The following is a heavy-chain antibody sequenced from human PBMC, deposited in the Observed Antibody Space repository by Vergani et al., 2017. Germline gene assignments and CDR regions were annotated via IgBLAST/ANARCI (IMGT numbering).Heavy chain of an antibody. Sequence: VQLVESGGGLVKPGGSLRLSCAASGFTFIMHAMSWVRQAPGKGLEWVSSISGPGLSTYYADSVKGRFTISRDDSKNTVYLQINSLRAEDTAFYYCADLYGDDGFSPFWGQGTLVTVSS. D-gene: IGHD2-21*01. CDR3: ADLYGDDGFSPF. J-gene: IGHJ4*02. V-gene: IGHV3-23*04. CDR2: ISGPGLST. CDR1: GFTFIMHA.